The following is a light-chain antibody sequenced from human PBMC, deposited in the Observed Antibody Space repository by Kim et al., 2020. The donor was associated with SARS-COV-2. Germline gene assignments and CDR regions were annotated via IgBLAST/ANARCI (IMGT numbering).Light chain of an antibody. CDR1: QSISRSF. CDR2: GAS. J-gene: IGKJ1*01. Sequence: SPGDRATLSCRASQSISRSFLAWYQQKPGQAPSLLIYGASNRATGIPDRFSGSGSGTDFTLSISRLEPEDFAVYYCQHYGSSPWTFGQGTKVDIK. V-gene: IGKV3-20*01. CDR3: QHYGSSPWT.